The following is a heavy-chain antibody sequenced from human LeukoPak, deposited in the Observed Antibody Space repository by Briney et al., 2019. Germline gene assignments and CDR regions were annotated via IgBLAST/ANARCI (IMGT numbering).Heavy chain of an antibody. Sequence: SETLSLTCTVSGGSISSYYWSWIRQPPGKGLEWIGYIYYSGSTNYNPSLKSRVTISVDTSKNQFSLKLSSVTAADTAVYYCARDRGRELLDYYYYGMDVWGQGTTVTVSS. CDR2: IYYSGST. CDR3: ARDRGRELLDYYYYGMDV. V-gene: IGHV4-59*01. CDR1: GGSISSYY. D-gene: IGHD1-26*01. J-gene: IGHJ6*02.